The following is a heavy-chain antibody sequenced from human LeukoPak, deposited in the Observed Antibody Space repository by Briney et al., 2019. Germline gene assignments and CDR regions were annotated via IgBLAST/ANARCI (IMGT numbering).Heavy chain of an antibody. J-gene: IGHJ4*02. CDR3: ALTPDYYGSGSFDY. V-gene: IGHV3-7*01. CDR1: GFTFTSYW. Sequence: GGSLRLSCAASGFTFTSYWMSWVRQAPGKGLEWVADINQDGSEKYYVDSVKGRFTISRDNAKNLLFLQMNSLRAEDTAVYYCALTPDYYGSGSFDYWGQGTLVTVSS. D-gene: IGHD3-10*01. CDR2: INQDGSEK.